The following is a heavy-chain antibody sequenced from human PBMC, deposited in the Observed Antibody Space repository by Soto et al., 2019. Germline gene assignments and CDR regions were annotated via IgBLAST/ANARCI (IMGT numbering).Heavy chain of an antibody. V-gene: IGHV4-59*01. J-gene: IGHJ6*02. CDR1: GGSISSYY. Sequence: SETLSLTCTVSGGSISSYYWSWIRQPPGKGLEWIGYIYYSGSTNYNPSLKSRVTISVDTSKNQFSLKLSSVTAADTAVYYCARDRLVTEGYGMDVWGQGTTVTVSS. D-gene: IGHD2-15*01. CDR2: IYYSGST. CDR3: ARDRLVTEGYGMDV.